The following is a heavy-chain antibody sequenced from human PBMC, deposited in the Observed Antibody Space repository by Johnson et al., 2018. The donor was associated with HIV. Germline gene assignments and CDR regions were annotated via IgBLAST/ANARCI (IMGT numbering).Heavy chain of an antibody. J-gene: IGHJ3*02. Sequence: QLVESGGGLVKPGGSLRLSCAASGFTFSNAWMSWVRQAPGKGLEWVGRIKSKTDGVTTDYAAPVKGRFTISRDDSKNTLYLQMNSLKTEDTAVYYCTTVFIVGATPDAFDIWGQGTMVTVSS. V-gene: IGHV3-15*01. CDR3: TTVFIVGATPDAFDI. CDR1: GFTFSNAW. CDR2: IKSKTDGVTT. D-gene: IGHD1-26*01.